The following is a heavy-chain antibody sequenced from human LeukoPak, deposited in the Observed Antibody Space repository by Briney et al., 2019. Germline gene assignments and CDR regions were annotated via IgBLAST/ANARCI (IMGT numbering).Heavy chain of an antibody. Sequence: ASVKVSCKASGSTFTSYGISWVRQAPGQGLEWMGWISAYNGNTNYAQKLQGRVTMTTNTSTSTAYMELRSLRSDDTAVYYCARDENYDFWSGYLGFDYWGQGTLVIVSS. D-gene: IGHD3-3*01. V-gene: IGHV1-18*01. J-gene: IGHJ4*02. CDR3: ARDENYDFWSGYLGFDY. CDR1: GSTFTSYG. CDR2: ISAYNGNT.